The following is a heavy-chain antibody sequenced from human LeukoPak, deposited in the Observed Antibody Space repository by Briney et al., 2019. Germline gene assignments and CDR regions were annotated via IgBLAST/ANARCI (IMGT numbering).Heavy chain of an antibody. V-gene: IGHV4-30-4*08. CDR3: ARDRIAAAVEGMDV. CDR2: IYYSGST. D-gene: IGHD6-13*01. Sequence: SETLSLTCTVSGGSISSGGYYWSWIRQHPGKGLEWIGYIYYSGSTYYNPSLKSRVTISVDTSKNQFSLKLSSVTAADTAVYYCARDRIAAAVEGMDVWGQGTTVTVSS. CDR1: GGSISSGGYY. J-gene: IGHJ6*02.